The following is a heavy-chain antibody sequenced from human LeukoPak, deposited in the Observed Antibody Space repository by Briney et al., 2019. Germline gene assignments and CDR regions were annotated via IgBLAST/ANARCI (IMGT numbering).Heavy chain of an antibody. D-gene: IGHD6-13*01. V-gene: IGHV4-31*03. CDR2: IYYSGST. CDR3: ARDCIAAARSSGCSV. CDR1: SGSISSGGYY. J-gene: IGHJ4*02. Sequence: SQTLSLTCTVSSGSISSGGYYWSWIRQHPGKGLEWIGYIYYSGSTYYNPSLKSRVTISVDTSKNQFSLQLSSVTAADTAVYYCARDCIAAARSSGCSVWGQGTLVTVSS.